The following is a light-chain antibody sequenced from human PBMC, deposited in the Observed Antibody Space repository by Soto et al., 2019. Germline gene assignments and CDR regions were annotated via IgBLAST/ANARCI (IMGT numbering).Light chain of an antibody. CDR2: EVS. CDR3: SSYAGSNNYV. CDR1: SSDVGGYNY. Sequence: QAVVTQPPSASGSPGQSVTISRTGTSSDVGGYNYVSWYQQHPGKAPKLMIYEVSKRPSGVPDRFSGSKSGNTASLTVSGLQAEDEADYYCSSYAGSNNYVFGTGTKLTVL. J-gene: IGLJ1*01. V-gene: IGLV2-8*01.